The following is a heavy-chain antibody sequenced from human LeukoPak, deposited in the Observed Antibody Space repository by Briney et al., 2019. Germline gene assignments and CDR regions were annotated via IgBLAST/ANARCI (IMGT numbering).Heavy chain of an antibody. D-gene: IGHD6-19*01. CDR3: ARQQWQPIFDY. Sequence: PSETLSLTCTVSGGSISSSSYYWGWIRQPPGKGLVWIGSIYYSGSTYYNPSLKSRVTISVDTSKNQFSPKLSSVTAADTAVYYCARQQWQPIFDYWGQGTLVTVSS. V-gene: IGHV4-39*01. J-gene: IGHJ4*02. CDR1: GGSISSSSYY. CDR2: IYYSGST.